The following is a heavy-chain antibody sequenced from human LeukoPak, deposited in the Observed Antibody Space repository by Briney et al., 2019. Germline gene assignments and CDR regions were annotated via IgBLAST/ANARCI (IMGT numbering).Heavy chain of an antibody. CDR1: GGSISSSSYF. V-gene: IGHV4-39*01. J-gene: IGHJ6*03. Sequence: PSETLSLTCSVSGGSISSSSYFWGWIRQPPGKGLEWIASVHYSGSTYYNPSLKSRLTISVDTSKNQFSLELSSVTAADTALYFCARQLYVSGSYYAPMDVWGKGTTVAISS. D-gene: IGHD3-10*01. CDR2: VHYSGST. CDR3: ARQLYVSGSYYAPMDV.